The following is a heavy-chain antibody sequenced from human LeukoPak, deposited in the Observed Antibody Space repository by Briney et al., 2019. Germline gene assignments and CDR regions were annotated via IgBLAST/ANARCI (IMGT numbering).Heavy chain of an antibody. D-gene: IGHD6-13*01. Sequence: PSGTLSLTCAVYGGSFSGYYWSWIRQPPGKGLEWIGEINHSGSTNYNPSLKSRVTISVDTSKNQFSLKLSSVTAADTAVYYCARAAGAISYWGQGTLVTVSS. CDR1: GGSFSGYY. CDR2: INHSGST. CDR3: ARAAGAISY. V-gene: IGHV4-34*01. J-gene: IGHJ4*02.